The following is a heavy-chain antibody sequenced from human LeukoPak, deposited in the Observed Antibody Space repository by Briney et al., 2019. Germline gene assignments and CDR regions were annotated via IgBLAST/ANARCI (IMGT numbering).Heavy chain of an antibody. Sequence: SETLSLTCTVSGDSLSSGNYYWSWIRQPPGKGLEWIGYIYYSGSTNYNPSLKSRVTISVDTSKNQFSLKLSSVTAADTAVYYCARGYDSSGYYFSWGQGTLVTVSS. J-gene: IGHJ5*02. CDR2: IYYSGST. V-gene: IGHV4-61*01. D-gene: IGHD3-22*01. CDR3: ARGYDSSGYYFS. CDR1: GDSLSSGNYY.